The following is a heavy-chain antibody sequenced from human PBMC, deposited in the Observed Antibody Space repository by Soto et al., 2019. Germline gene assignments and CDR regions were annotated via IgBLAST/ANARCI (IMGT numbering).Heavy chain of an antibody. D-gene: IGHD3-3*01. CDR1: GFTFDDYG. Sequence: EVQLVESGGGVVRPGGSLRLSCAASGFTFDDYGMSWVRQAPGKGLEWVSGITWNGGSTGYADSVKGRFTISRDNAKNSLYLQMNSLRAEDTALYHFAREDELRFLEWLKPHYYMDVWGKGTTVTVSS. CDR2: ITWNGGST. CDR3: AREDELRFLEWLKPHYYMDV. V-gene: IGHV3-20*01. J-gene: IGHJ6*03.